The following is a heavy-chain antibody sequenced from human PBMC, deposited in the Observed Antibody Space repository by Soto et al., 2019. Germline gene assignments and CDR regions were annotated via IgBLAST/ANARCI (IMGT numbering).Heavy chain of an antibody. CDR2: ISSSSSTI. V-gene: IGHV3-48*02. J-gene: IGHJ4*02. D-gene: IGHD3-22*01. Sequence: GGSLRLSCAASGFTFSSYSMNWVRQAPGKGLEWVSYISSSSSTIYYADSVKGRFTISRDNAKNSLYLQMNSLRDEDTAVYYCARDQYYDSSGYYYAPGFDYWGQGTLVTVS. CDR1: GFTFSSYS. CDR3: ARDQYYDSSGYYYAPGFDY.